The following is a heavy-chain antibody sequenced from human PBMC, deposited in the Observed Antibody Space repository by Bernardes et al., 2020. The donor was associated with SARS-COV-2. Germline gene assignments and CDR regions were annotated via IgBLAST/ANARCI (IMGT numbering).Heavy chain of an antibody. CDR3: ASLATGNYGKRIGNNWFDP. CDR1: GYSFTSYW. Sequence: GESLKISCKGSGYSFTSYWIGWVRQMPGKGLEWMGIIYPGDSDTRYSPSFQGQVTISADKSISTAYLQWSSLKASDTAMYYCASLATGNYGKRIGNNWFDPWGQGTLVTVSS. J-gene: IGHJ5*02. CDR2: IYPGDSDT. V-gene: IGHV5-51*01. D-gene: IGHD4-4*01.